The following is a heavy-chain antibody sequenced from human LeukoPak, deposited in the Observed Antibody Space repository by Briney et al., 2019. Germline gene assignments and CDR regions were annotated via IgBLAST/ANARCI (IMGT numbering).Heavy chain of an antibody. D-gene: IGHD3-22*01. J-gene: IGHJ4*02. Sequence: PGGSLRLSCAASGFTFSSYAMSWVRQAPARGLEWVSSLRGDGETFYADSVKGRFTISRDNPKNTLYLQMNSLRAEDTAVYFCAKRGVVIRVILVGFHKEAYYFDSWGQGALVTVSS. CDR1: GFTFSSYA. V-gene: IGHV3-23*01. CDR3: AKRGVVIRVILVGFHKEAYYFDS. CDR2: LRGDGET.